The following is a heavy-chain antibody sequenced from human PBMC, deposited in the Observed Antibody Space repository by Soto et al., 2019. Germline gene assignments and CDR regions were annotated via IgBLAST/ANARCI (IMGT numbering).Heavy chain of an antibody. CDR1: GYTFTSYA. D-gene: IGHD3-16*02. J-gene: IGHJ6*01. CDR2: INTTTGNP. V-gene: IGHV7-4-1*01. CDR3: AREPHYDYVWGSYRPGGMDV. Sequence: QVQLVQSGSELKKPGASVKVSCKASGYTFTSYAMNWVRQAPGQGLEWMGWINTTTGNPTYAQGFTGRFVFSLDTSVSTAYLQICSLKAEDTAVYYCAREPHYDYVWGSYRPGGMDVWGEGTTVTVSS.